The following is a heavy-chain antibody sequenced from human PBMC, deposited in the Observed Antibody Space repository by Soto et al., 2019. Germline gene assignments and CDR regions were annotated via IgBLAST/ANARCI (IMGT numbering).Heavy chain of an antibody. V-gene: IGHV3-11*06. Sequence: PGGSLRLSCVGSDLSLSGSYMSWVRQAPGKGLEWLSFISMSGSYKTYAASVEGRFTISRDNVKNILYLQMDSLRAEDTAVYYCASRGHCSNGQCHPFDSWGQGTQVTVSS. CDR1: DLSLSGSY. CDR3: ASRGHCSNGQCHPFDS. CDR2: ISMSGSYK. J-gene: IGHJ4*02. D-gene: IGHD2-8*01.